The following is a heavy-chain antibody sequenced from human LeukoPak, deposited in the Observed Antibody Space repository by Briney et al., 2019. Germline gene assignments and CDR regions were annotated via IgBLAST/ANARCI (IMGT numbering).Heavy chain of an antibody. CDR1: GYTFSSYD. CDR3: ARYLGGKWELPDY. Sequence: ASVKVSCKASGYTFSSYDINWVRQATGEGPEWMGWLNPNSGNTVYAQKFQGRVTMTKNTSISTAHKELSSMRCEDTAVYYCARYLGGKWELPDYGGQGTLVTVS. J-gene: IGHJ4*02. CDR2: LNPNSGNT. V-gene: IGHV1-8*01. D-gene: IGHD1-26*01.